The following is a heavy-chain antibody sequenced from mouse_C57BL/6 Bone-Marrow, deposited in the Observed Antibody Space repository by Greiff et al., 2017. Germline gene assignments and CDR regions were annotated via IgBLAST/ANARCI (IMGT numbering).Heavy chain of an antibody. CDR1: GFTFSSYA. V-gene: IGHV5-4*01. J-gene: IGHJ2*01. CDR3: AREREYYGYFDY. D-gene: IGHD1-1*01. CDR2: ISDGGSYT. Sequence: EVNLVESGGGLVKPGGSLKLSCAASGFTFSSYAMSWVRQTPEKRLEWVATISDGGSYTYYPDNVKGRFTISRDNAKTNLYLQMSHLKSEDTAMYYCAREREYYGYFDYWGQGTTLTVSS.